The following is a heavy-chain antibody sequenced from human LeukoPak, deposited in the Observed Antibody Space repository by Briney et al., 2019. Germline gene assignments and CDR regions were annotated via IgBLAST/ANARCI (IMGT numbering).Heavy chain of an antibody. D-gene: IGHD3-10*01. Sequence: ASVKVSCKASGYTFTSYGISWVRQAPGQGLEWVGWISANNGDTDYAQKFQARVTMTTDTSTSTAYMELRSLRSEDTAVYYCARLGGYGSGYLFDYWGQGTLVTVSS. CDR3: ARLGGYGSGYLFDY. J-gene: IGHJ4*02. CDR2: ISANNGDT. CDR1: GYTFTSYG. V-gene: IGHV1-18*01.